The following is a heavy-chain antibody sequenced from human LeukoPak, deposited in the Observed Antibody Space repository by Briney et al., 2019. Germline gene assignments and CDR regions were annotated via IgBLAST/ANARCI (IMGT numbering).Heavy chain of an antibody. J-gene: IGHJ3*02. Sequence: GRSLRLSCAASGFTFSSYAMHWVRQAPGKGLEGVAVISYDGSNKYYADSVKGRFTISRDNSKNTLYLQMNSLRAEDTAVYYCARDTPPPRFGVVRSDAFDIWGQGTMVTVSS. CDR3: ARDTPPPRFGVVRSDAFDI. V-gene: IGHV3-30-3*01. CDR2: ISYDGSNK. CDR1: GFTFSSYA. D-gene: IGHD3-3*01.